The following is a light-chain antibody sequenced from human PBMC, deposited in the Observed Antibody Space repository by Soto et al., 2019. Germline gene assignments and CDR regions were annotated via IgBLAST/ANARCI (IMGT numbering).Light chain of an antibody. CDR3: QQYGSSPRT. J-gene: IGKJ4*01. Sequence: EIVLTQSPGTLSLSPGERATLSCRASQSVSSSYLAWYQQQPGQAPRLLIYGASSRATSIPDRFSGSGSGTDFTLTMSRLEPEDFAVYYCQQYGSSPRTFGGGTKVEIK. CDR2: GAS. V-gene: IGKV3-20*01. CDR1: QSVSSSY.